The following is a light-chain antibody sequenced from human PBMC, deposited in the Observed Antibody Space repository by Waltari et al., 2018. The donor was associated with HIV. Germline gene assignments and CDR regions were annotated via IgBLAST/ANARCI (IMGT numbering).Light chain of an antibody. CDR2: DVT. CDR1: SSDVGGYNY. J-gene: IGLJ2*01. Sequence: QSALTQPASVSGSPGQSITISCTGTSSDVGGYNYVSWYQQHPGKAPKLMVYDVTNRPSGVSNRVSGSKSGNTAFLTISELQAEDEADYYCSSYTTSRTVVFGGGTKLTVL. V-gene: IGLV2-14*03. CDR3: SSYTTSRTVV.